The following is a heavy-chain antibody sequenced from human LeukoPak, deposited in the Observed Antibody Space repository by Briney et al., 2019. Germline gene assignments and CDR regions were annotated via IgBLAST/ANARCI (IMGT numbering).Heavy chain of an antibody. CDR2: INHSGST. V-gene: IGHV4-34*01. CDR1: GGSFSGYY. D-gene: IGHD3-10*01. J-gene: IGHJ3*02. CDR3: ARGRAAKFDPLPWFGESRDAFDI. Sequence: YPSETLSLTCAVYGGSFSGYYWSWIRQPPGKGLEWIEEINHSGSTNYNPSLKSRVTISVDTSKNQFSLKLSSVAAADTAVYYCARGRAAKFDPLPWFGESRDAFDIWGQGTMVTVSS.